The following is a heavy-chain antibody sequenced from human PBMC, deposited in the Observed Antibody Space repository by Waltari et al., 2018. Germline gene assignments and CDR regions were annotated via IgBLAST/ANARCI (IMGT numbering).Heavy chain of an antibody. CDR1: GYTLTELS. Sequence: QVQLVQSGAEVKKPGASVTVSCKVSGYTLTELSMHWVRQAPGKGLEWMGGVDPEEGETSYAQKFQGRVTMTEDTSTDTAYMELSSLRSEDTAVYYCATGGGRTTGTTGAFDYWGQGTLVTVSS. D-gene: IGHD1-1*01. V-gene: IGHV1-24*01. CDR2: VDPEEGET. J-gene: IGHJ4*02. CDR3: ATGGGRTTGTTGAFDY.